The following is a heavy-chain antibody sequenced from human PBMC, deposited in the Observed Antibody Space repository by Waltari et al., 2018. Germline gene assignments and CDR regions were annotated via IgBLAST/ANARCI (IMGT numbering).Heavy chain of an antibody. CDR2: IYYSGST. D-gene: IGHD3-3*01. Sequence: QVQLQESGPGLVKPSETLSLTCTVSGGSISSYYWSWIRQPPGKGLEWIGYIYYSGSTNYNPSLKSRVTMTRNTSISTAYMELSSLRSEDTAVYYCARGNHYDFWSGLPQYGMDVWGQGTTVTVSS. CDR3: ARGNHYDFWSGLPQYGMDV. CDR1: GGSISSYY. J-gene: IGHJ6*02. V-gene: IGHV4-59*01.